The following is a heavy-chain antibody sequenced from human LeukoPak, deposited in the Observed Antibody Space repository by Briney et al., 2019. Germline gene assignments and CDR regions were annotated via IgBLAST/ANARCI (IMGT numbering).Heavy chain of an antibody. CDR1: GFTFSKYS. CDR2: INTEGGII. Sequence: QPGGSLRLSGEASGFTFSKYSMHWVRQAPGKGLLCVSRINTEGGIIDYADSVKGRFTISRDNAKNTLYLQLNSLRAEDTAVYYCARVSYSSGWYGANYHYYGVDVWGQGTTVTVSS. V-gene: IGHV3-74*01. D-gene: IGHD6-19*01. J-gene: IGHJ6*02. CDR3: ARVSYSSGWYGANYHYYGVDV.